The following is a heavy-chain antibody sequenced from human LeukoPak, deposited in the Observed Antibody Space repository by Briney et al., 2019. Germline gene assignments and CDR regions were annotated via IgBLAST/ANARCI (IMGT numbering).Heavy chain of an antibody. CDR1: GFTFSSYG. CDR2: ISYDGSNK. V-gene: IGHV3-30*18. CDR3: AKDRRWELLRANYFDY. Sequence: GGSLRLSCAASGFTFSSYGMHWVRQAPGKGLEWVAVISYDGSNKYYADSVKGRFTISRDNSKNTLYLQMNSLRAEDTAVYYCAKDRRWELLRANYFDYWGQGTLVTVSS. D-gene: IGHD1-26*01. J-gene: IGHJ4*02.